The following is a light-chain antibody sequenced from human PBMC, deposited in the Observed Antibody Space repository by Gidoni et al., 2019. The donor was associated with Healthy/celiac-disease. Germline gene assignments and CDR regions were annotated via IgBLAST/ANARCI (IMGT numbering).Light chain of an antibody. Sequence: DIVMTQSPDSLAVSLGERATINCKSSQSVLYSSNHKNHLAWYQQKPGQPPKLLIYWASTRESGVPDRFSGSGSGTDFTLTIRSLQAEDVAVYYCQQYYSTPQTFGQGTKVEIK. CDR3: QQYYSTPQT. V-gene: IGKV4-1*01. CDR1: QSVLYSSNHKNH. J-gene: IGKJ1*01. CDR2: WAS.